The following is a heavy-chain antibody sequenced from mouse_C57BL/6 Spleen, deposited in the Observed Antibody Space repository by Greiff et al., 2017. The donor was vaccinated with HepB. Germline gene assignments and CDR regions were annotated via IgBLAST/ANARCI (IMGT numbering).Heavy chain of an antibody. V-gene: IGHV5-6*01. CDR1: GFTFSSYG. CDR2: ISSGGSYT. D-gene: IGHD1-1*02. Sequence: EVKLMESGGDLVKPGGSLKLSCAASGFTFSSYGMSWVRQTPGKRLEWVATISSGGSYTYYPDSVKGRFTISRDNAKNTLYLQMSSLKSEDTAMYYCAREGYMAWFAYWGQGTLVTVSA. J-gene: IGHJ3*01. CDR3: AREGYMAWFAY.